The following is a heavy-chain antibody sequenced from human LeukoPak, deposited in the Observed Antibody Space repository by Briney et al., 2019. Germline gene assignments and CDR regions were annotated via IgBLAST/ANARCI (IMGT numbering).Heavy chain of an antibody. Sequence: PGGSLRLSCAASGFTFDDYAMHWVRQAPGKGLEWVSGISWNSGSIGYADSVKGRFTISRDNAKNSLYLQMNSLRAEDTALYYCAKEEDSSGFDYWGQGTLVTVSS. V-gene: IGHV3-9*01. D-gene: IGHD2-21*01. CDR2: ISWNSGSI. CDR1: GFTFDDYA. CDR3: AKEEDSSGFDY. J-gene: IGHJ4*02.